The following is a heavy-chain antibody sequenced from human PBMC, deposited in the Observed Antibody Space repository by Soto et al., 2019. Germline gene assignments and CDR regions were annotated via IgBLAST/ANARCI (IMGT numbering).Heavy chain of an antibody. D-gene: IGHD5-18*01. V-gene: IGHV3-23*01. CDR2: ISPNGDST. J-gene: IGHJ4*02. CDR1: GFTFNNYA. Sequence: GGSLRLSCAASGFTFNNYAMNWVRQAPGRGLEWVSIISPNGDSTYYADSVKGRFTISRDNSQNTVFLQMNSLKASDTAMYYCATSPQGYSSFRFDFWGQGILVTVSS. CDR3: ATSPQGYSSFRFDF.